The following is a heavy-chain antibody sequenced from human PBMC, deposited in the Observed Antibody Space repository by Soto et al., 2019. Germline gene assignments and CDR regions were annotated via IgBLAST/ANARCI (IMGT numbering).Heavy chain of an antibody. D-gene: IGHD2-21*01. J-gene: IGHJ4*02. V-gene: IGHV1-3*01. CDR3: AILLSTYYFDH. CDR2: INAGDGNT. CDR1: GDTCTSYT. Sequence: QVQLVQSGAEVKEPGASVKVSCKASGDTCTSYTMHWVRQAPGPGLEWMGGINAGDGNTKYSQKFQGRVTITRDSSASTAYMELTSLRSEVTSGYYCAILLSTYYFDHWGQGTLVTVCS.